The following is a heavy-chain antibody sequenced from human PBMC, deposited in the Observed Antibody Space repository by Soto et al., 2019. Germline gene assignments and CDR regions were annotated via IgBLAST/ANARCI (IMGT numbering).Heavy chain of an antibody. J-gene: IGHJ6*02. CDR3: ARGPRGSGYYSGNYYYYYGMDV. Sequence: SETLSLTCAVYGGSFSGYYWSWIRQPPGKGLEWIGEINHSGSTNYNPSLKSRVTISVDTSKNQFSLKLSSVTAADTAVYYCARGPRGSGYYSGNYYYYYGMDVWGQGTTVTVSS. CDR1: GGSFSGYY. CDR2: INHSGST. D-gene: IGHD3-22*01. V-gene: IGHV4-34*01.